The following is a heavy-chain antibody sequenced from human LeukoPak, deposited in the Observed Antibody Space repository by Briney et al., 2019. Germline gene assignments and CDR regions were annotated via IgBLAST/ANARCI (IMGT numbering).Heavy chain of an antibody. CDR1: GGTFSSYA. D-gene: IGHD3-22*01. J-gene: IGHJ3*02. CDR3: ASEYKYDSSGANAFDI. V-gene: IGHV1-2*02. CDR2: INPNSGGT. Sequence: ASVKVSCKASGGTFSSYAISWVRQAPGQGLEWMGWINPNSGGTNYAQKFQGRVTMTRTSSSTAYMELSSLRSADTAVYYCASEYKYDSSGANAFDIWGQGTMVTVSS.